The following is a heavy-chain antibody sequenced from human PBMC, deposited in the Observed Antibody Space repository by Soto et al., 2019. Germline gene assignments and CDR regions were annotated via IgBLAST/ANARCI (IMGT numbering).Heavy chain of an antibody. Sequence: QVQLVQSGAEVKKPGSSVKVSCKASGGTFSSYAISWVRQAPGQGLEWMGGIIPMFGTADYAQKFQGRVTITADESTSTAYMELSSLRSDDTAVYYCATMQGGSQYYYYGMDVWGQGTTVTVSS. CDR3: ATMQGGSQYYYYGMDV. V-gene: IGHV1-69*12. D-gene: IGHD3-10*01. CDR1: GGTFSSYA. J-gene: IGHJ6*02. CDR2: IIPMFGTA.